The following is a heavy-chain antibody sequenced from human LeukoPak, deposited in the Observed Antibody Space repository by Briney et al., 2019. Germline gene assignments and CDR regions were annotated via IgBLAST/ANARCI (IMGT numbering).Heavy chain of an antibody. V-gene: IGHV1-18*01. CDR2: INAYNGNT. Sequence: ASVKVSCKASGYTFTSYGISWVRQAPGQGLEWMGWINAYNGNTNYAQKLQGRVTMTTDTSTSTAYMELRSLRSDDTAVYYCARARIVVITTGAPFDYWGRGTLVTVSS. D-gene: IGHD3-22*01. CDR3: ARARIVVITTGAPFDY. J-gene: IGHJ4*02. CDR1: GYTFTSYG.